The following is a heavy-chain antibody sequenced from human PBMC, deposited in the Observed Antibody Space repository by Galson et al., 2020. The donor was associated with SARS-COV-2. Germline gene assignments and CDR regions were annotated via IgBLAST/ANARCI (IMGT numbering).Heavy chain of an antibody. Sequence: SETLSLTCTVSGGSISSGGYYWSWIRQHPGKGLEWIGYIYYSGSTYYNPSIKSRVTISVDTSKNQFSLKLSSVTAADTAVDYCARGDCSGGSCCSGGKFDPWGQGNLVTVSS. CDR1: GGSISSGGYY. J-gene: IGHJ5*02. CDR3: ARGDCSGGSCCSGGKFDP. D-gene: IGHD2-15*01. CDR2: IYYSGST. V-gene: IGHV4-31*03.